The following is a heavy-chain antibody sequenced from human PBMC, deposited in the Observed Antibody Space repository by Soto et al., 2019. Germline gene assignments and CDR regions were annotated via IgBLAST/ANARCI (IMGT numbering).Heavy chain of an antibody. D-gene: IGHD6-13*01. V-gene: IGHV1-2*04. CDR3: ARDPEIAAAGPSYGMDV. CDR2: INPNSGGT. Sequence: ASVKVSCKASGYTFTGYYMHWVRQAPGQGLEWMGWINPNSGGTNYAQKFQGWVTMTRDTSISTAYMELSRLRSDDTAVYYCARDPEIAAAGPSYGMDVWGQGTTVTVSS. J-gene: IGHJ6*02. CDR1: GYTFTGYY.